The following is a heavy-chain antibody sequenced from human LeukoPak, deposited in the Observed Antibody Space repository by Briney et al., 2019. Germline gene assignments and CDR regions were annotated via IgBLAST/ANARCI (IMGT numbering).Heavy chain of an antibody. J-gene: IGHJ3*02. CDR2: INPNSGGT. CDR3: ARPGYSYGVAFDI. CDR1: GYTFTGYY. Sequence: ASVKVSCKASGYTFTGYYIHWVRQAPGQGLEWMGRINPNSGGTNYAQKFQGRVTMTRDTSISTAYMELSRLRSDDTAVYYCARPGYSYGVAFDIWGQGTMVTVSS. V-gene: IGHV1-2*06. D-gene: IGHD5-18*01.